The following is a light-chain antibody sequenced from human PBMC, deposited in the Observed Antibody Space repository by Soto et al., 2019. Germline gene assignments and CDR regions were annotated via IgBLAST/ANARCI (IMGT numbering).Light chain of an antibody. CDR2: MTN. CDR1: WYNIGKNL. Sequence: QSALTQPPSASGTPGQTVTISCSGGWYNIGKNLGYWYQQFPGTAPKLLIYMTNQRPSGVPDRFSGSKSGSSASLAVSGPRSEDEAVYYCAAWDDSLRAWVFGGGTKVTVL. J-gene: IGLJ3*02. CDR3: AAWDDSLRAWV. V-gene: IGLV1-47*01.